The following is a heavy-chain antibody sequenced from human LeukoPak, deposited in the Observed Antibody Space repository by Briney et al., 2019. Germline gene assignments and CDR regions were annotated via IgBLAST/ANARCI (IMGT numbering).Heavy chain of an antibody. D-gene: IGHD1-14*01. Sequence: GSLRLSCAASGFTFSSYGMHWVRQAPGKGLEWVAVISYDGSNKYYADSVKGRFTISRDNSKNTLYLQMNSLRAEDTAVYYCAKPARTDAFDIWGQGTMITVSS. CDR3: AKPARTDAFDI. V-gene: IGHV3-30*18. CDR1: GFTFSSYG. J-gene: IGHJ3*02. CDR2: ISYDGSNK.